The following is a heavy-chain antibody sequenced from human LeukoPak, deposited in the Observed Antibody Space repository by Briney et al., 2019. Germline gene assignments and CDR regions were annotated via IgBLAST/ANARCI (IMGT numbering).Heavy chain of an antibody. V-gene: IGHV4-31*03. Sequence: SETLSLTCTVSGGSISSGGYYWSWIRQHPGKGLEWIGYIYYSGSTYYNPSRKSRVTISVDPSKNQFSLKLSSVTAADTAVYYCAREPHSRGVSYYGVDVWGQGTTVTVSS. D-gene: IGHD3-10*01. CDR2: IYYSGST. J-gene: IGHJ6*02. CDR1: GGSISSGGYY. CDR3: AREPHSRGVSYYGVDV.